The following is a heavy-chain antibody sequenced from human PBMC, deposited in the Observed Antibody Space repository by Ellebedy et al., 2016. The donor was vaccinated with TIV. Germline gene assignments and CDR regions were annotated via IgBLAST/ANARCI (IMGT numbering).Heavy chain of an antibody. CDR1: EFTFSSYA. CDR3: ARILVPAAIHYGMDV. V-gene: IGHV3-23*01. CDR2: ISGSGGST. J-gene: IGHJ6*02. D-gene: IGHD2-2*01. Sequence: GESLKISCAASEFTFSSYAMSWVRQAPGKGLEWVSAISGSGGSTYYADSVKGRFTISRDNAKNSLYLQMNSLRAEDTAVYYCARILVPAAIHYGMDVWGQGTTVTVSS.